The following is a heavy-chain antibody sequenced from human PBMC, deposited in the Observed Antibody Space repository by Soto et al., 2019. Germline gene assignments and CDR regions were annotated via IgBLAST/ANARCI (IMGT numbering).Heavy chain of an antibody. CDR2: MNPNSGNT. CDR3: AREGSSGAFDI. Sequence: QVQLVQSGAEVKKPGASVKVSCKTSGYTFTSYDINWVRQATGQGLEWMGWMNPNSGNTAYAQKFQGRVTMTRNTTIITAYMERSNMRSEDTAVYYCAREGSSGAFDIWGQGTMVSVSS. CDR1: GYTFTSYD. V-gene: IGHV1-8*01. J-gene: IGHJ3*02. D-gene: IGHD1-26*01.